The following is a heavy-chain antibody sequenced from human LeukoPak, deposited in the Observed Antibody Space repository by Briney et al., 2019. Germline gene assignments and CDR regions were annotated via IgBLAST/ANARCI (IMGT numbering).Heavy chain of an antibody. D-gene: IGHD4-17*01. CDR3: SRDAYGDFAVDNWFDP. V-gene: IGHV3-49*03. CDR1: GFSFSDYA. Sequence: GGSLRLSCATSGFSFSDYAMTWFRQAPGKGLEWVRFIRSKTYGGAAEYAASVKGRFTVSRDESKSIAYLQMNSLKTEDTAVYYCSRDAYGDFAVDNWFDPWGQGTLVTVSS. CDR2: IRSKTYGGAA. J-gene: IGHJ5*02.